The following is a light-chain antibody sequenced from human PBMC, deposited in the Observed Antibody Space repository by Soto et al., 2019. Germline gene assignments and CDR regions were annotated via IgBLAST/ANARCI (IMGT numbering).Light chain of an antibody. J-gene: IGKJ5*01. CDR3: QQRKKWPPIT. CDR1: QSVSSY. Sequence: EIVLTQSPATLSLSPVEGATLSGRASQSVSSYLAWYQQKPGQAPRLLIYDATKRASGIPVRFTGSGSGTDFILTISNIEAEDVAIYYCQQRKKWPPITFGQGTRLEIK. CDR2: DAT. V-gene: IGKV3-11*01.